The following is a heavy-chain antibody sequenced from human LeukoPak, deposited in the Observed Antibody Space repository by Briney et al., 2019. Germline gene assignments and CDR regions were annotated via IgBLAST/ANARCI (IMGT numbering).Heavy chain of an antibody. D-gene: IGHD1-26*01. Sequence: ASVKVSCKASGYTFTGYFMHWVRQAPGQGLEWMGWIATYNGKTSYGQRFQGRVTMTTDTSTSTAYMELRSLRSDDTAVYYCAARSGELPYYFDYWGQGTLVTVSS. J-gene: IGHJ4*02. CDR3: AARSGELPYYFDY. CDR1: GYTFTGYF. V-gene: IGHV1-18*04. CDR2: IATYNGKT.